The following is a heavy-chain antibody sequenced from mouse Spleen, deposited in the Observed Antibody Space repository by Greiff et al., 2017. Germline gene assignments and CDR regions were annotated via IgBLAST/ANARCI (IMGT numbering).Heavy chain of an antibody. D-gene: IGHD2-3*01. Sequence: EVKLVESGGGLVKLGGSLKLSCAASGFTFSSYAMSGVRQTPEKRLEWVATISSGGGNTYYPDSVKGRFTISRDNAKNTLYLQMSSLKSEDTAMYYCARRDGPYYFDYWGQGTTLTVSS. CDR3: ARRDGPYYFDY. J-gene: IGHJ2*01. CDR1: GFTFSSYA. V-gene: IGHV5-9*04. CDR2: ISSGGGNT.